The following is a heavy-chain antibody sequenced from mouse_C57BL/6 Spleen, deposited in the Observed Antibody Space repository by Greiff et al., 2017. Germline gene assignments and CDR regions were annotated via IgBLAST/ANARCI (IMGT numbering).Heavy chain of an antibody. CDR3: ARGGIYDGYYGFAY. J-gene: IGHJ3*01. Sequence: EVQLQQSGPGLVKPSQSLSLTCSVTGYSITSGYYWNWIRQFPGNKLEWMGYISYDGSNNYNPPLKNRISITLAPSKKQFFLKLNSVTTEDTATYYWARGGIYDGYYGFAYWGQGTLVTVSA. D-gene: IGHD2-3*01. V-gene: IGHV3-6*01. CDR1: GYSITSGYY. CDR2: ISYDGSN.